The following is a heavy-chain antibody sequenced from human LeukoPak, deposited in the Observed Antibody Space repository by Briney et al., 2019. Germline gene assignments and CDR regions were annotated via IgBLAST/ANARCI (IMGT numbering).Heavy chain of an antibody. CDR3: ARDMVRDCTNGVCYLTIFDY. CDR1: GGTFSSYA. CDR2: IIPIFGTA. V-gene: IGHV1-69*13. D-gene: IGHD2-8*01. Sequence: SVKVSCKASGGTFSSYAISWVRQAPGQGLEWMGGIIPIFGTANYAQKFQGRVTITADESTSTAYMELSSLRSEDTAVYYCARDMVRDCTNGVCYLTIFDYWGQGTLVTVSS. J-gene: IGHJ4*02.